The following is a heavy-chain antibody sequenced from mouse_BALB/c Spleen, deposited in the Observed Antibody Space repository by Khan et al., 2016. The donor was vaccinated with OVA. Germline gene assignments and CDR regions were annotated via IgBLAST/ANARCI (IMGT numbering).Heavy chain of an antibody. V-gene: IGHV1S137*01. CDR1: GYTFTDYA. J-gene: IGHJ3*01. Sequence: VQLQESGAELVRPGVSVKISCKASGYTFTDYAMHWVKQRHAKSLEWIGVISTNYGDADYNQKFQGKASMTVDRSSSTVYMELARLTSEDSAIYYCVRGVKFAYWGQGTLVTVSA. CDR2: ISTNYGDA. CDR3: VRGVKFAY.